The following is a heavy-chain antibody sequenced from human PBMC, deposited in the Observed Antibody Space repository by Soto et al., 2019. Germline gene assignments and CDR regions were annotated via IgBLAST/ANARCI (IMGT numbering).Heavy chain of an antibody. CDR2: ISGSGGST. CDR3: AKATRLWGNAYAFDI. J-gene: IGHJ3*02. CDR1: GFTFSSYA. D-gene: IGHD3-16*01. Sequence: GGSLRLSCAASGFTFSSYAMSWVRQAPGKGLEWVSAISGSGGSTYYADSVKGRFTISRDISKNTLYLQMNGLRAEDTAVYYCAKATRLWGNAYAFDIWGQGTMVTVSS. V-gene: IGHV3-23*01.